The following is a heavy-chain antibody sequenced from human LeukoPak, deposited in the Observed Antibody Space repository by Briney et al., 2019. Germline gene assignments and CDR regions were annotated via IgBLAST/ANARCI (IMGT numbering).Heavy chain of an antibody. CDR2: IWYDGSNK. D-gene: IGHD3-10*01. CDR1: GFTFSSYG. Sequence: PGGSLRLSCAASGFTFSSYGMHWVRQAPGKGLEWVAVIWYDGSNKYYADSVKGRFTISRDNAKNTLYLQMNSLRAEDTAVYYCARALYASGNYYYPGDYWGQGTLVTVSS. CDR3: ARALYASGNYYYPGDY. J-gene: IGHJ4*02. V-gene: IGHV3-33*01.